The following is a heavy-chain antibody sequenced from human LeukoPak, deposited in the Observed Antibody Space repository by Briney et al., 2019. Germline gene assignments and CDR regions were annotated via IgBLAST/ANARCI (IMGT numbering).Heavy chain of an antibody. V-gene: IGHV1-69*06. D-gene: IGHD5-18*01. Sequence: SEKVSCKPPGGTFSSYAISWVRQAPGQGLEWMGGIIPIFGTANYAQKFQGRVTITADKSTSTAYMELSSLRSEDTAVYYCARDEEYSYGVFDYWGQGTLVTVSS. J-gene: IGHJ4*02. CDR2: IIPIFGTA. CDR3: ARDEEYSYGVFDY. CDR1: GGTFSSYA.